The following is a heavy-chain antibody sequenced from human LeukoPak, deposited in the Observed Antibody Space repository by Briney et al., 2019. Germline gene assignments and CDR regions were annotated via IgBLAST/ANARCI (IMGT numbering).Heavy chain of an antibody. D-gene: IGHD6-19*01. Sequence: SETLSLTCTVSGGSISSSSYYWGWIRQPPGKGLEWIGSIYYSGSTYYNPSLKSRVTISVDTSKNQFSLKLSSVTAADTAVYYCARGYSSGWYFWGQGTLVTVSS. CDR1: GGSISSSSYY. J-gene: IGHJ4*02. CDR3: ARGYSSGWYF. V-gene: IGHV4-39*01. CDR2: IYYSGST.